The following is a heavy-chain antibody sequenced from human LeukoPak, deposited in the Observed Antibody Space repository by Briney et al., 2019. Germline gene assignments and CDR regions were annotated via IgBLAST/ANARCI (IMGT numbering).Heavy chain of an antibody. CDR1: GASISSGDFY. CDR3: ARKGKARRPDNWFDP. D-gene: IGHD6-6*01. Sequence: SQTLSLTCSVSGASISSGDFYWTWIRQPPGKGLEWIGEINHSGSTNYNPSLKSRVTISVDTSKNQFSLKLSSVTAADTAVYYCARKGKARRPDNWFDPWGQGTLVTVSS. V-gene: IGHV4-30-4*08. CDR2: INHSGST. J-gene: IGHJ5*02.